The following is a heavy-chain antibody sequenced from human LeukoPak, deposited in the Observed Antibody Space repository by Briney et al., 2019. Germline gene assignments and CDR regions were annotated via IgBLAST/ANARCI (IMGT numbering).Heavy chain of an antibody. J-gene: IGHJ4*02. D-gene: IGHD3-3*01. CDR3: ANGLRFLEWLDY. CDR1: GFTFSSYA. V-gene: IGHV3-23*01. Sequence: PGGSLRLSCAASGFTFSSYAMSWVRQAPGKGLEWVSAISGSGGSTYYADSVKGRFTISRDNSKNTLYLQMNSLRAEDTAVYYCANGLRFLEWLDYWGQGTLVTVSS. CDR2: ISGSGGST.